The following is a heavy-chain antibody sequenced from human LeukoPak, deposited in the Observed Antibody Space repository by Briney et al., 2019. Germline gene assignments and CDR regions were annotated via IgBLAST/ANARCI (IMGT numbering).Heavy chain of an antibody. Sequence: GGSLRLSCAASGFTFSDYYMSWIRQAPGKGLEWVSYISSSGSTIYYADSVKGRFTISRDNAKNSLYLQMNSLRAEDTAVYYCARRSGYSSSWGYYWYFDLWGRGTLVTVSS. J-gene: IGHJ2*01. CDR3: ARRSGYSSSWGYYWYFDL. D-gene: IGHD6-13*01. V-gene: IGHV3-11*01. CDR2: ISSSGSTI. CDR1: GFTFSDYY.